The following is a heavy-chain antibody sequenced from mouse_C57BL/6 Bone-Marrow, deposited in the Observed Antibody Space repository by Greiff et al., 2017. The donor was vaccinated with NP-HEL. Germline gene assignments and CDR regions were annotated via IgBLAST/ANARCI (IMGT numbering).Heavy chain of an antibody. CDR3: ARASGTGWYFEV. V-gene: IGHV1-64*01. D-gene: IGHD4-1*01. CDR2: IHPNSGST. Sequence: QVQLQQPGAELVKPGASVKLSCKASGYTFTSYWMHWVKQRPGQGLEWIGMIHPNSGSTNYNEKFKSKATLTVDKSSSTAYMQLSSLTSEDSAVYCGARASGTGWYFEVWGTGTTVTVSS. J-gene: IGHJ1*03. CDR1: GYTFTSYW.